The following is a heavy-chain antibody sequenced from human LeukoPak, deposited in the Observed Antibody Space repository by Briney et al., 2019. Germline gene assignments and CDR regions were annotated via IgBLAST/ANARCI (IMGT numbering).Heavy chain of an antibody. J-gene: IGHJ4*02. D-gene: IGHD2-2*01. CDR3: AKETKTRGGPIDY. Sequence: GGSLRLSCAASGFTFTGYAMSWVRQVPGKGLEWVSVISGSGGSTYYADSVKGRFTISKDNSKNTLYLQMNSLRVEDTAVYYCAKETKTRGGPIDYWGQGTLVTVSS. CDR1: GFTFTGYA. V-gene: IGHV3-23*01. CDR2: ISGSGGST.